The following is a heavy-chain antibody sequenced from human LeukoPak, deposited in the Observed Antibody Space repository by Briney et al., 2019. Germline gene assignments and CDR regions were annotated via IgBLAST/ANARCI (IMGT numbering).Heavy chain of an antibody. V-gene: IGHV1-18*01. J-gene: IGHJ4*02. D-gene: IGHD3-22*01. CDR3: ASEDGGMYDSSGYYYRGQFDY. CDR1: GYTFTSYG. Sequence: ASVKVSCKASGYTFTSYGISWVRQAPGQGLEWMGWISAYNGNTNYAQKLQGRVTMTTDTSTSTAYMELRSLRSDDTAVYYCASEDGGMYDSSGYYYRGQFDYWGQGTLVTVSS. CDR2: ISAYNGNT.